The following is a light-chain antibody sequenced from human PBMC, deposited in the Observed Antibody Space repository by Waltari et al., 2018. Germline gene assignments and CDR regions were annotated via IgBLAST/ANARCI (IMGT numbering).Light chain of an antibody. CDR3: HVWHPDVDPGV. CDR1: TIGSYG. Sequence: SYVLTQPPSVSVAPGETARITCGGDTIGSYGVHWYQPRPGQAPMLVIYYDSDRPSGIPGRFSGYNSGNTATLTISRVEAGDEAKYYCHVWHPDVDPGVFGTGTDVTVL. V-gene: IGLV3-21*04. J-gene: IGLJ1*01. CDR2: YDS.